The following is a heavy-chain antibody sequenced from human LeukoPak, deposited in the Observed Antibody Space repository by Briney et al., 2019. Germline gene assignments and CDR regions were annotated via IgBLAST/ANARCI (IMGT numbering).Heavy chain of an antibody. D-gene: IGHD6-19*01. CDR1: GGSFSGYY. J-gene: IGHJ6*03. CDR2: IYYSGST. V-gene: IGHV4-34*01. Sequence: SETLSLTCAVYGGSFSGYYWSWIRQPPGKGLEWIGSIYYSGSTYYNPSLKSRVTISVDTSKNQFSLKLSSVTAADTAVYYCARGYSSGWYPYYYYMDVWGKGTTVTISS. CDR3: ARGYSSGWYPYYYYMDV.